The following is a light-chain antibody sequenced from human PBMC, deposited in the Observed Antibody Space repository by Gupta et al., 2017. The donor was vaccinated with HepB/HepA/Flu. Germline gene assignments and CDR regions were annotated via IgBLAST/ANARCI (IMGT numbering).Light chain of an antibody. J-gene: IGKJ1*01. CDR3: HQWCTRGT. CDR1: QSISSW. Sequence: DIQMTPSPSTLSASVGDRVTITCRASQSISSWLAWYQQKPGKAPKLLIYKVSNLESGVPSRFSGRGSGTEFNLTISSLQPYDFSTYYCHQWCTRGTFGRGTKVEIK. V-gene: IGKV1-5*03. CDR2: KVS.